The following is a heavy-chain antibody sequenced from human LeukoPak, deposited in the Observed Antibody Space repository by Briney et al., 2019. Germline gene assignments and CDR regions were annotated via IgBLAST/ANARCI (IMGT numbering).Heavy chain of an antibody. CDR1: GYTFTSYD. J-gene: IGHJ6*03. Sequence: ASVKVSCKASGYTFTSYDINWVRQATGQGLEWMGWMNPNSGNTGYAQKFQGRVTMTRNTSISTAYMELSSLRSEDTAVYYCARGTQPLPYYDILTGYYSYYYYYMDVWGKGTTVTISS. V-gene: IGHV1-8*01. D-gene: IGHD3-9*01. CDR2: MNPNSGNT. CDR3: ARGTQPLPYYDILTGYYSYYYYYMDV.